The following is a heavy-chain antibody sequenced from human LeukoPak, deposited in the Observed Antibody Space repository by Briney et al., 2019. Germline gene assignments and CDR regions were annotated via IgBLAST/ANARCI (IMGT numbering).Heavy chain of an antibody. J-gene: IGHJ4*02. CDR2: ISGSGGST. Sequence: GGSLRLSCAASGFTFSSYAMSWARQAPGKGLEWVSAISGSGGSTYYADSVKGRFTISRDNSKNTLYLQMNSLRAEDTAVYYCAKLEGGYVSGPDYWGQGTLVTVSS. CDR1: GFTFSSYA. D-gene: IGHD5-12*01. V-gene: IGHV3-23*01. CDR3: AKLEGGYVSGPDY.